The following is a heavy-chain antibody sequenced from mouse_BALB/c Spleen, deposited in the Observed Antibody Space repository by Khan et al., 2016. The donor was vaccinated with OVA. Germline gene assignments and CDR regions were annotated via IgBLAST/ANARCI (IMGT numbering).Heavy chain of an antibody. V-gene: IGHV2-2*01. CDR1: GFSLTNYG. CDR3: ARKRGVHYNMDF. Sequence: QVQLKQSGPGLVQPSQSLSITCTVSGFSLTNYGVHWIRQSPGRGLEWLGLIWSVGNTDYNAAFISRLTISKDNTKSQVFFKMNSLQVDDTARYYWARKRGVHYNMDFWGQGISVTVSS. CDR2: IWSVGNT. J-gene: IGHJ4*01.